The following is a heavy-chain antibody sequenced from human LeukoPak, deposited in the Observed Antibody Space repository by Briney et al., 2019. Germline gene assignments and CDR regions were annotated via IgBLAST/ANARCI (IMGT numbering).Heavy chain of an antibody. CDR3: ARSFRLDAFDI. Sequence: GGSLRLSCAASVFTFSSYSMNWLRQAPGKGLEGVSSISSSSSYIYYADSVKGRFTISRDNAKNSLYLQMNSLRAEDTAVYYCARSFRLDAFDIWGQGTMVTVSS. D-gene: IGHD6-13*01. J-gene: IGHJ3*02. CDR1: VFTFSSYS. CDR2: ISSSSSYI. V-gene: IGHV3-21*01.